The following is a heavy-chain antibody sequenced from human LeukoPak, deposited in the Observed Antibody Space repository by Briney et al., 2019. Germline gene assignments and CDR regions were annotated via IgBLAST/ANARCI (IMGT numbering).Heavy chain of an antibody. CDR1: GNTFSNYG. J-gene: IGHJ3*02. CDR2: ISAYNGAR. V-gene: IGHV1-18*01. CDR3: TRGTDAFEI. Sequence: ASVKVSCKASGNTFSNYGFNCARQAPGQGLEWMGWISAYNGARIYEEKVQGRVTMTTDTSTSTVYVELRSLGPDDTAVYYCTRGTDAFEIWGQGTMLTVSS.